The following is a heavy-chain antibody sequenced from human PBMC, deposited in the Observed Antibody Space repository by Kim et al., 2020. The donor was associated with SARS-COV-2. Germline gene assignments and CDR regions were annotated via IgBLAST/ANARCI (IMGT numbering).Heavy chain of an antibody. Sequence: SETLSLTCTVSGGSISSSGYYWGWIRQPPGKELEWIGNMYYSGTTCYNPPLKSRVTISVDTSNNQFFLMLRSVTAADTAVYYCARLQYSSSPFDPWGQGTLSPSPQ. CDR3: ARLQYSSSPFDP. J-gene: IGHJ5*02. CDR1: GGSISSSGYY. CDR2: MYYSGTT. V-gene: IGHV4-39*01. D-gene: IGHD5-18*01.